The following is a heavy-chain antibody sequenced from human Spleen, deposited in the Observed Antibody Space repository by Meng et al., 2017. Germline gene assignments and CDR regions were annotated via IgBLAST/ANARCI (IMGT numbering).Heavy chain of an antibody. V-gene: IGHV1-18*01. Sequence: QVHPVQSGAEVKEPGASVKVSCKTSGYTFTNYQTDWVRQAPGQGLEWMGWVNPNHGGASYAQKFQGRLTMTIDTSTTTVYMELRSLRSDDSALYYCARHSTDWSLDYWGQGTLVTVSS. CDR2: VNPNHGGA. CDR3: ARHSTDWSLDY. D-gene: IGHD2/OR15-2a*01. J-gene: IGHJ4*02. CDR1: GYTFTNYQ.